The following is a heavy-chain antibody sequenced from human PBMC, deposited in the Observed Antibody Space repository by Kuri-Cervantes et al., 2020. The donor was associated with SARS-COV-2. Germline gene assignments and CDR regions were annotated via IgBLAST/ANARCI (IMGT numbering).Heavy chain of an antibody. D-gene: IGHD3-10*01. V-gene: IGHV1-69*04. CDR1: GGTFSSYT. CDR2: IIPILGIA. Sequence: SVKVSCKASGGTFSSYTISWVRQAPGQGLEWMGRIIPILGIANYAQKFQGRVTITADKSTSTAYMELSSLRSEDTAVYYCARETGSLAFDIWGQGTMVTVSS. J-gene: IGHJ3*02. CDR3: ARETGSLAFDI.